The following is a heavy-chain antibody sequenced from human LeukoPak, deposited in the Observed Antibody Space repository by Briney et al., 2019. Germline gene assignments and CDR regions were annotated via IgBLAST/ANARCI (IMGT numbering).Heavy chain of an antibody. CDR3: ARGSTWIQLWLLFY. CDR2: INAGNGNT. D-gene: IGHD5-18*01. Sequence: ASVKVSCKASGYTFTSYAMHWVRQAPGQRLEWMGWINAGNGNTKYSQKFQGRVTITADESTSTAYMELSSLRSEDTAVYYCARGSTWIQLWLLFYWGQGTLVTVSS. J-gene: IGHJ4*02. V-gene: IGHV1-3*01. CDR1: GYTFTSYA.